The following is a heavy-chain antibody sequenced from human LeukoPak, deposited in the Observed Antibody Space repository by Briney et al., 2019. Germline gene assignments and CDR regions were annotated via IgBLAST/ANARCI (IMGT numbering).Heavy chain of an antibody. D-gene: IGHD3-3*01. CDR1: GFTFSSYA. Sequence: GGSLRLSCAASGFTFSSYAMSWVRQAPGKGLEWVSAISGSGGSTYYADSVKGRFTISRDNSKNTLYLQMNSLRAEDTAVYYCAKTTRDFWSGYYVPGWFDPWGQGTLVTDSS. J-gene: IGHJ5*02. CDR3: AKTTRDFWSGYYVPGWFDP. CDR2: ISGSGGST. V-gene: IGHV3-23*01.